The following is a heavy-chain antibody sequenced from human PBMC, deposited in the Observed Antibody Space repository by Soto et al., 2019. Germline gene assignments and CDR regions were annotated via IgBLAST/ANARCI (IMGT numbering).Heavy chain of an antibody. CDR1: GFTFDDYT. Sequence: GGSLRLSCAASGFTFDDYTMHWVRQAPGKGLEWVSLISWDGGSTYYADSVKGRFTISRDNSKNSLYLQMNSLRTEDTALYYCAKDMERRPDYGLYGMDVWGQGTTVTVSS. V-gene: IGHV3-43*01. CDR3: AKDMERRPDYGLYGMDV. J-gene: IGHJ6*02. CDR2: ISWDGGST. D-gene: IGHD4-17*01.